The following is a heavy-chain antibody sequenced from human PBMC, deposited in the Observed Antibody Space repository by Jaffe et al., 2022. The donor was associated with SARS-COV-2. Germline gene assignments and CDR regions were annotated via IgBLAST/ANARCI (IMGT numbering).Heavy chain of an antibody. Sequence: QVQLQESGPGLVKPSQTLSLTCTVSGGSISSGSYYWSWIRQPAGKGLEWIGRIYTSGSTNYNPSLKSRVTISVDTSKNQFSLKLSSVTAADTAVYYCARANTIFGVADWGQGTLVTVSS. CDR2: IYTSGST. CDR1: GGSISSGSYY. D-gene: IGHD3-3*01. V-gene: IGHV4-61*02. CDR3: ARANTIFGVAD. J-gene: IGHJ4*02.